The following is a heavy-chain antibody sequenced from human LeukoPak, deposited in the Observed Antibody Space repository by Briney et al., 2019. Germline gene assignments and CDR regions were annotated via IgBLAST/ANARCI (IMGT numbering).Heavy chain of an antibody. D-gene: IGHD3-22*01. V-gene: IGHV3-74*01. J-gene: IGHJ3*01. CDR3: ARGWVPSDITLK. Sequence: PGGSLRLSCAASGFAFSAYDMNWVRQAPGKGLVWVSRINSDGSDTNYADSVKGRFTISRDNARNTVYLQMNSLRAEDTAVYYCARGWVPSDITLKWGQGTMVTVSS. CDR2: INSDGSDT. CDR1: GFAFSAYD.